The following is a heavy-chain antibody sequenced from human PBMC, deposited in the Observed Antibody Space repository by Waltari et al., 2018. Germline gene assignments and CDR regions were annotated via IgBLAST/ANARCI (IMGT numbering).Heavy chain of an antibody. Sequence: EVQLVESGGGLVQPGGSLRLSCAAPGFTFSRYWMPWVGQAPGKWLVCVSRINSDGSGTIYADSVKGRFTISRDNAKNTLYLQLNSLRVEDTAVYYCAREPSPDSSGYFYYYMDVWGKGTTVTVSS. CDR2: INSDGSGT. J-gene: IGHJ6*03. CDR1: GFTFSRYW. V-gene: IGHV3-74*01. D-gene: IGHD3-22*01. CDR3: AREPSPDSSGYFYYYMDV.